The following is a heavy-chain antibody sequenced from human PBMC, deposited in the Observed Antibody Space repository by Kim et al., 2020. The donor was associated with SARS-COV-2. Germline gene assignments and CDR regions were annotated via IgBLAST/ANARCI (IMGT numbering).Heavy chain of an antibody. D-gene: IGHD6-13*01. Sequence: SETLSLTCAVYGGSFSGYYWSWIRQPPGKGLEWIGEINHSGSNNYNPSLKSRVTISVDPSKNQFSQKLSSVTAADTAGYYCARAQYSSSWYGDKYYFDYWGQGTLVTVSS. J-gene: IGHJ4*02. CDR3: ARAQYSSSWYGDKYYFDY. CDR2: INHSGSN. CDR1: GGSFSGYY. V-gene: IGHV4-34*01.